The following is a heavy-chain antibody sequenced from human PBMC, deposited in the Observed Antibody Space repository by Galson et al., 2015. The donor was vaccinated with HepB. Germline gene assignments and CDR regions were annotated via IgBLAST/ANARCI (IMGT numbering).Heavy chain of an antibody. CDR3: ARDADKWDCQTIDH. D-gene: IGHD1-26*01. J-gene: IGHJ4*02. CDR2: IIVDGTSK. CDR1: GFTFRNHA. V-gene: IGHV3-30*04. Sequence: SLRLSCAASGFTFRNHAMPWVRQAPGKGLEWVAAIIVDGTSKSYADSVMGRFTISRDNSKNTLFLQMNSLRTEDTAVYHCARDADKWDCQTIDHWGQGTLVTVSS.